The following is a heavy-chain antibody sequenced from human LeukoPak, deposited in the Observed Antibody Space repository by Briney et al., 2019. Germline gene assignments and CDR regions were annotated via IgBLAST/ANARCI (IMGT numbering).Heavy chain of an antibody. J-gene: IGHJ4*02. Sequence: PGGSLRLSCAASGFAFSSYSMNWVRQAPGKGLEWVSYIGTSSSPKYYADSVKGRFTISRDNDKNSIYLQMDSLRDEDTAVYYCARGAPYYFDYWGQGTLVTVSS. CDR2: IGTSSSPK. CDR1: GFAFSSYS. V-gene: IGHV3-48*02. CDR3: ARGAPYYFDY.